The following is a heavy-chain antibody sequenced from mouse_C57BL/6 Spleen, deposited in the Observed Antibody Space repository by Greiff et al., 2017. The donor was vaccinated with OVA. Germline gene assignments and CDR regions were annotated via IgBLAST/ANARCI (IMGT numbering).Heavy chain of an antibody. CDR3: ARYDYDGVYFDY. D-gene: IGHD2-4*01. CDR1: GFTFSDYY. V-gene: IGHV5-16*01. CDR2: INYDGSST. Sequence: EVNVVESEGGLVQPGSSMKLSCTASGFTFSDYYMAWVRQVPEKGLEWVANINYDGSSTYYLDSLKSRFIISRDNAKNILYLQMSSLKSEDTATYYCARYDYDGVYFDYWGQGTTLTVSS. J-gene: IGHJ2*01.